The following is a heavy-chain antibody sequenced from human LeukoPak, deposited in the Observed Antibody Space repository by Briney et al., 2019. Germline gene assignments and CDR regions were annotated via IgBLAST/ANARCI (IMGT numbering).Heavy chain of an antibody. CDR1: GFTFSNYG. CDR2: IWYDGSIK. Sequence: GGSLRLSCAASGFTFSNYGMHGVRQAPGKGLEWVAVIWYDGSIKYYADSVKGRFSISRDNSKNTLYLQMNSLRAEDTAVYYCARYCSGGTCKLGYYYYGMDVWGQGTTVTVSS. V-gene: IGHV3-33*01. CDR3: ARYCSGGTCKLGYYYYGMDV. D-gene: IGHD2-15*01. J-gene: IGHJ6*02.